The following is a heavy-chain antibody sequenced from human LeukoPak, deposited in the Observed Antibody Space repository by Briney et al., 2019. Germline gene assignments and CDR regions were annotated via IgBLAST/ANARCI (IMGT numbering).Heavy chain of an antibody. CDR2: INHSGST. CDR3: ARQSYYGSGTYYIADF. V-gene: IGHV4-34*01. Sequence: QTSETLSLTCAVYGGSFSGYYWSWIRQPPGKGLEWIGEINHSGSTNYNPSLKSRVTISVDTSKNQFSLKLSSVTAADTAVYYCARQSYYGSGTYYIADFWGQGTLVTVSS. CDR1: GGSFSGYY. D-gene: IGHD3-10*01. J-gene: IGHJ4*02.